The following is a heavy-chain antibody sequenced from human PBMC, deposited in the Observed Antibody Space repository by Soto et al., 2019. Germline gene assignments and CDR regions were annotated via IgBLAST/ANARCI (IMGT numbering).Heavy chain of an antibody. J-gene: IGHJ5*02. V-gene: IGHV1-18*01. CDR3: ARVIPGVEAWVDP. Sequence: GASVKVSCKASGYTFTNFGVTWVRRAPGQGLEWMGWISAYTDTPNYAQKFQGRVTMTIDTSTSTAYMDLRSLTSDDTAVYYCARVIPGVEAWVDPWGQGTLVTVYS. CDR2: ISAYTDTP. CDR1: GYTFTNFG. D-gene: IGHD2-2*01.